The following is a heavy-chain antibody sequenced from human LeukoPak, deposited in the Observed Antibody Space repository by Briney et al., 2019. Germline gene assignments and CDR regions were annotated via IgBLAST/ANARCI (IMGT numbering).Heavy chain of an antibody. Sequence: GGSLRLSCAASGFTFSSYAMSWVRQAPGKGLEWVSSISSSSSYIYYADSVKGRFTISRDNAKNSLYLQMNSLRAEDTAVYYCASPGYSSSWYGFYYYYMDVWGKGTTVTVSS. CDR2: ISSSSSYI. CDR3: ASPGYSSSWYGFYYYYMDV. V-gene: IGHV3-21*01. CDR1: GFTFSSYA. J-gene: IGHJ6*03. D-gene: IGHD6-13*01.